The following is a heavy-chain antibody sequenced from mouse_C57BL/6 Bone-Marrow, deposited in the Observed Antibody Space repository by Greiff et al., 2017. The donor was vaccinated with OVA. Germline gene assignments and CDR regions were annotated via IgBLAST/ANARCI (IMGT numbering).Heavy chain of an antibody. CDR2: IYPRSGNT. J-gene: IGHJ3*01. CDR1: GYTFTSYG. V-gene: IGHV1-81*01. CDR3: ASHCYGSSSFAY. Sequence: VQLQQSGAELARPGASVKLSCKASGYTFTSYGISWVKQRTGQGLEWIGEIYPRSGNTYYNEKFKGKATLNAEKYSSTAYIELRSLSTEDSAFYFCASHCYGSSSFAYWGPGTLVTVSA. D-gene: IGHD1-1*01.